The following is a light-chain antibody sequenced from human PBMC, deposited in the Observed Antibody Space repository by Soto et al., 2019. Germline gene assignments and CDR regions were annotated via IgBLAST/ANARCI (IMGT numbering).Light chain of an antibody. J-gene: IGKJ2*01. Sequence: EIQMTQSPSSLSVSVGDRVTITCQASRDIRDFLNCYQQKPGKAPKLLLFDASNLEEGVPPRFSGSGSGTDFTFSISSLQPEDVATYYCQHYDNLPPYIFGQGTKLDIK. V-gene: IGKV1-33*01. CDR2: DAS. CDR3: QHYDNLPPYI. CDR1: RDIRDF.